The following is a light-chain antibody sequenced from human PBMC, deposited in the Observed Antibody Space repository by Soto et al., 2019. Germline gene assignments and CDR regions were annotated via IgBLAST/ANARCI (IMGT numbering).Light chain of an antibody. V-gene: IGKV1-12*01. Sequence: DIQMTQSPSSVSASVGDRVTITCRASQDIRSWLAWYQQKPGKAPKLLVSAASSLQSGVPSRFSGSGYGTDFTLTISSLQPEDFATYYCQQADSFPPTFGQGTKLEIK. J-gene: IGKJ2*01. CDR3: QQADSFPPT. CDR2: AAS. CDR1: QDIRSW.